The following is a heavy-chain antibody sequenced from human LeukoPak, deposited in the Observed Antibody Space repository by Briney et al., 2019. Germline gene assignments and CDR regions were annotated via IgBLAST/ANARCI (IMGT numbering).Heavy chain of an antibody. Sequence: GGSLRLSCAASGFTFSSYTMSWVRQAPGKGLEWVSTITTGDGNTYYADSVKGRFTVSRDNSKNTLYLQMNSLRAEDTAVYYCAKDGGLWVSAHWGDSWGRGTLVTVSS. CDR2: ITTGDGNT. CDR1: GFTFSSYT. V-gene: IGHV3-23*01. J-gene: IGHJ4*02. D-gene: IGHD7-27*01. CDR3: AKDGGLWVSAHWGDS.